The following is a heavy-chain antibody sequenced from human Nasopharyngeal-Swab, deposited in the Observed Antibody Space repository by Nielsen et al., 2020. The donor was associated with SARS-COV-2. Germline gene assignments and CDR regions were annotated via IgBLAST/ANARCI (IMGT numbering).Heavy chain of an antibody. CDR1: GGSVSSGSYY. Sequence: SETLSLTCTVSGGSVSSGSYYWSWIRQPPGKGLEWIGEINHSGSTNYNPSLKSRVTISVDTSKNRFSLKLSSVTAADTAVYYCARGVPLYSSSWFGSWGQGTLVTVSS. J-gene: IGHJ5*01. V-gene: IGHV4-39*07. CDR3: ARGVPLYSSSWFGS. D-gene: IGHD6-13*01. CDR2: INHSGST.